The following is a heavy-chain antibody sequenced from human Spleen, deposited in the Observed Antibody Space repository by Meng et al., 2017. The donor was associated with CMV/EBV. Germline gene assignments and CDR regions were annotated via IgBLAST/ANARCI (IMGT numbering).Heavy chain of an antibody. CDR1: GFIFDDYP. D-gene: IGHD3-16*01. V-gene: IGHV3-43*01. CDR2: ISWNGVSA. J-gene: IGHJ4*02. Sequence: LSCAGSGFIFDDYPMHWVRQAPGKGLEWVSLISWNGVSASYADSVKGRFTISRDNSKNSLYLQMNSLTTEDTALYYCAKGTYDYADYWGQGTLVTVSS. CDR3: AKGTYDYADY.